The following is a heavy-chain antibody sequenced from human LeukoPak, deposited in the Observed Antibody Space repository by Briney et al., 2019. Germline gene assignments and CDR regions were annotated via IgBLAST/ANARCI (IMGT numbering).Heavy chain of an antibody. D-gene: IGHD5-18*01. V-gene: IGHV4-59*12. CDR3: ARGEVGYSYGLDAFDI. CDR2: IYYSGST. J-gene: IGHJ3*02. Sequence: PSETLSLTCTVSGGSISSYYWSWIRQPPGKGLEWIGYIYYSGSTNYNPSLKSRVTMSVDTSKNQFSLKLSSVTAADTAVYYCARGEVGYSYGLDAFDIWGQGTMVTVSS. CDR1: GGSISSYY.